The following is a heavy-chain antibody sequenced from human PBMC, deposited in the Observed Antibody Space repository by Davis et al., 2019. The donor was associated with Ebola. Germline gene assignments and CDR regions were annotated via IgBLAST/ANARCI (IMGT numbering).Heavy chain of an antibody. D-gene: IGHD6-19*01. CDR2: IYPGDSGT. CDR3: ARQGGSGWYSPFDC. Sequence: GESLKISCKGYGYSFTNYWIAWVRQMPGKGPEWMGIIYPGDSGTRYSPSFQGQVTIPADRSINTAYLQWSSLKASDTAIYYCARQGGSGWYSPFDCWGQGTQVTVSS. J-gene: IGHJ4*02. V-gene: IGHV5-51*01. CDR1: GYSFTNYW.